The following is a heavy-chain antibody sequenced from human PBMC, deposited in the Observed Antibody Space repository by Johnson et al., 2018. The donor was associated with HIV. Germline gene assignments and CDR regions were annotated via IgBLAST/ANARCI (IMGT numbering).Heavy chain of an antibody. J-gene: IGHJ3*02. CDR1: GFTFSSYA. CDR2: IYRGVGI. CDR3: SRGRYSSGWPIYAFDI. V-gene: IGHV3-NL1*01. D-gene: IGHD6-19*01. Sequence: VLLVESGGGVVQPGRSLRLSCAASGFTFSSYAMHWVRQAPGKGLEWVSVIYRGVGIYYADSVKGRFPISRDNARNSLYLQMNSLRAEDTAVYYCSRGRYSSGWPIYAFDIWGQGTVVIVSS.